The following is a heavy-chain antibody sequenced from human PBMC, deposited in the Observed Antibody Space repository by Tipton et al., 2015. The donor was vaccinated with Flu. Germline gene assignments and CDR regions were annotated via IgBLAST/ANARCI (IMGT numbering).Heavy chain of an antibody. CDR3: ASLTGDDY. CDR2: ISSSGNTI. D-gene: IGHD7-27*01. Sequence: SLRLSCAASGFSFRSYEMNWVRQAPGKGLEWLSYISSSGNTISYADSVRGRFSISRDNAKTLLYLQLNSLRAEDAAAYFCASLTGDDYWGQGNLVTVSS. CDR1: GFSFRSYE. V-gene: IGHV3-48*03. J-gene: IGHJ4*02.